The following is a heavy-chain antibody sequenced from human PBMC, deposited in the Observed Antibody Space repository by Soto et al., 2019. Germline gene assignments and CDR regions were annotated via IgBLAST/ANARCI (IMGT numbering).Heavy chain of an antibody. CDR2: IYYTGST. CDR1: GGSISTDDHY. CDR3: ASLRSRWNIDY. V-gene: IGHV4-30-4*01. D-gene: IGHD6-13*01. Sequence: QVQLQESGPGLVKPSQTLSLTCTVSGGSISTDDHYWSWIRQPPGKGLEWIGYIYYTGSTHYNPSLQSRLFTSLDTSTNQFSLQLTPVTAADTAVYYCASLRSRWNIDYWGQGTLVTVSS. J-gene: IGHJ4*02.